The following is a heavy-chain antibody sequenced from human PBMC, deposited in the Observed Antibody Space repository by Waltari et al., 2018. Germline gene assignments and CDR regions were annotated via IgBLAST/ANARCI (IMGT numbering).Heavy chain of an antibody. Sequence: EVQLLESGGGLVQPGGSMRLSCAAYGFTFSSYAMSWVGQAPGKGLEWVSAISGIGGSTYYADHVKGRFTISRDNSKNTLYLQMNSLRAEDTAVYYCAFPLPRRVADRVWFDPWGQGTLVTVSS. J-gene: IGHJ5*02. CDR3: AFPLPRRVADRVWFDP. CDR1: GFTFSSYA. V-gene: IGHV3-23*01. CDR2: ISGIGGST. D-gene: IGHD2-15*01.